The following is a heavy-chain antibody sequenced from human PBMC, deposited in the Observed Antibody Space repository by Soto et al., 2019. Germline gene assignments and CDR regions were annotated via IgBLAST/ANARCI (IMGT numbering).Heavy chain of an antibody. V-gene: IGHV3-13*01. CDR1: GFTFSSYD. D-gene: IGHD5-12*01. CDR3: ARGRESRDGYNWALIC. CDR2: IGTAGDT. Sequence: GGSLRLSCAASGFTFSSYDMHWVRQATGKGLEWVSAIGTAGDTYYPGSVKGRFTISRENAKNSLYLQMNSLRAEDTAVYYCARGRESRDGYNWALICWGQGTLVTVSS. J-gene: IGHJ4*02.